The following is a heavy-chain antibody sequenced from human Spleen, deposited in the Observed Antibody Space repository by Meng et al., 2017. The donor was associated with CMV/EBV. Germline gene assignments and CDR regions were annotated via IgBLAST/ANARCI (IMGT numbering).Heavy chain of an antibody. CDR1: GFTFSSYS. J-gene: IGHJ5*02. V-gene: IGHV3-21*01. D-gene: IGHD6-19*01. CDR3: ARPGVHSSGGYGA. CDR2: ISSSSSYI. Sequence: GGSLRLSCAASGFTFSSYSMNWVRQAPGKGLEWVSSISSSSSYIYYADSVKGRFTISRDNAKNSLYLQMNSLRAEDTAVYYWARPGVHSSGGYGAWGQGTLVTVSS.